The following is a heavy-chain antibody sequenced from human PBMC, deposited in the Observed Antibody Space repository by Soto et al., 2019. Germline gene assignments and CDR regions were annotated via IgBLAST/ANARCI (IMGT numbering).Heavy chain of an antibody. CDR3: ARDLGDGLPGGESDY. V-gene: IGHV3-48*01. Sequence: EVQLVESGGGLVQPGGSLRLSCAASGFTLSSYAMNWVRQAPGKGLEWVSYISSSSIYYADSVKGRFTISRDNGENSLSLQMNSLRAEDTAVYYCARDLGDGLPGGESDYWGQGTLVTVSS. D-gene: IGHD3-16*01. CDR2: ISSSSI. CDR1: GFTLSSYA. J-gene: IGHJ4*02.